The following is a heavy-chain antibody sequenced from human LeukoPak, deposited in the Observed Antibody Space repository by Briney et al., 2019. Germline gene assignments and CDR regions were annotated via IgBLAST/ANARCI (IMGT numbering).Heavy chain of an antibody. CDR1: GFRFSSYA. D-gene: IGHD7-27*01. CDR2: ISATSSST. CDR3: AKASTKNWASSALDV. Sequence: GGSLRLSCAASGFRFSSYAMNWVRQAPGKGLEGVSSISATSSSTYNADSVRGRFAISRDNSKNTLYLQLNSLRAEDTALYYCAKASTKNWASSALDVWGQGTMVTVS. J-gene: IGHJ3*01. V-gene: IGHV3-23*01.